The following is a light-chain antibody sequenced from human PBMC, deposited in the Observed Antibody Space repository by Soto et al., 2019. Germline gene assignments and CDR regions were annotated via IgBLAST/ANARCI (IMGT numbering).Light chain of an antibody. V-gene: IGKV3-11*01. CDR1: QNLHSF. CDR3: QQRTLWPMT. J-gene: IGKJ5*01. Sequence: EKVLTQSPATLSVSPGERVTLSCRASQNLHSFLNWYQQRPGQAPRPLIYDGSKRAAGVPDRISGDGSGTDYTLTIRSLEPEDFAVYYCQQRTLWPMTFGQGRLLEVK. CDR2: DGS.